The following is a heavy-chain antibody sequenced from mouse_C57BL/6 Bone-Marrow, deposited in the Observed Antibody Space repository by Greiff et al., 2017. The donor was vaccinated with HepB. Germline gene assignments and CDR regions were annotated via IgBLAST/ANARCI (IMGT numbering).Heavy chain of an antibody. D-gene: IGHD3-1*01. J-gene: IGHJ4*01. Sequence: QVQLQQSGAELARPGASVKLSCKASGYTFTSYGISWVKQRTGQGLEWIGEIYPRSGNTYYNEKFKGKAILTADKSSSTAYMELRSLTSEDSAVYYCTRNSPYYYAMDYWGQGTSVTVSS. V-gene: IGHV1-81*01. CDR1: GYTFTSYG. CDR3: TRNSPYYYAMDY. CDR2: IYPRSGNT.